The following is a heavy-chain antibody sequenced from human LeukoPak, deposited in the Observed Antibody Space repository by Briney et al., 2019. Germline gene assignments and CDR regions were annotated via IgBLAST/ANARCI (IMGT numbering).Heavy chain of an antibody. D-gene: IGHD3-16*01. Sequence: PSETLSLTCTVSGGSISSGSYYWSWIRQPAGKGLEWIGRIYTSGSTNYNPSLKSRVTISVDTSKNQFSLKLSSVTAADTAVYYCARFGSTYVLDAFDIWGQGTMVTVSS. CDR3: ARFGSTYVLDAFDI. J-gene: IGHJ3*02. CDR2: IYTSGST. CDR1: GGSISSGSYY. V-gene: IGHV4-61*02.